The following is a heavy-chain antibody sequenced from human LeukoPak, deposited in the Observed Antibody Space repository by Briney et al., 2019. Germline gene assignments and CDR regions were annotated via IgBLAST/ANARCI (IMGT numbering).Heavy chain of an antibody. J-gene: IGHJ4*02. CDR3: AKDKEYASGSYPIEY. D-gene: IGHD3-10*01. CDR1: GFTFNTYG. CDR2: IEYEGGYNQ. V-gene: IGHV3-30*02. Sequence: GGPLRLSCVASGFTFNTYGIHWVRQAPAKGVAWVAFIEYEGGYNQYYTDSVKGRFTISRDNSRNTLYLQMNYLRAEDTAFYYCAKDKEYASGSYPIEYWGQGTLVTVSS.